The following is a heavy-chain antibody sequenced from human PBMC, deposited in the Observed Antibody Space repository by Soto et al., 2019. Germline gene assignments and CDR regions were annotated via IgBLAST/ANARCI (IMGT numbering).Heavy chain of an antibody. CDR1: GFIFSTTD. CDR2: IYGDGGTT. D-gene: IGHD3-10*01. J-gene: IGHJ5*01. Sequence: QFGGSLRLSCAASGFIFSTTDMSWVRQAPGKGLEWVSTIYGDGGTTYYADSVKGRFTISRDNSKNMVYLQMDSLRADDTATYYCVKNSGWFNSWGRGTLVTVYS. V-gene: IGHV3-23*01. CDR3: VKNSGWFNS.